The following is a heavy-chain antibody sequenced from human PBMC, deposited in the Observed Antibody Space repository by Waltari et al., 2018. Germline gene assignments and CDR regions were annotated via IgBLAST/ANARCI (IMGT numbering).Heavy chain of an antibody. Sequence: QVQLQESGPGLAKPSGTLSLTCAVSGGSISSSNWWSWVRQPPGKGLEWIGEIYHSGSTNYNPSLKSRVTISVDKSKNQFSLKLSSVTAADTAVYYCARDVHGDYYDRAFDIWGQGTMVTVSS. CDR1: GGSISSSNW. CDR3: ARDVHGDYYDRAFDI. CDR2: IYHSGST. J-gene: IGHJ3*02. V-gene: IGHV4-4*02. D-gene: IGHD3-22*01.